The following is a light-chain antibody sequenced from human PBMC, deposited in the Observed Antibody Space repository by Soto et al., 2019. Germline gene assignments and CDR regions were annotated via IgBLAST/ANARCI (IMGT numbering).Light chain of an antibody. CDR1: QNVANY. CDR3: QHRDNWSYI. J-gene: IGKJ2*01. V-gene: IGKV3-11*01. Sequence: EIVLTQSPATLSLSPGERATLSCRASQNVANYLDWYQQKPGQAPRLLIYESSNRATGIAARFSGSGSGTDFTLTISSLEPEDFAVYYCQHRDNWSYIFGQGTKLEMK. CDR2: ESS.